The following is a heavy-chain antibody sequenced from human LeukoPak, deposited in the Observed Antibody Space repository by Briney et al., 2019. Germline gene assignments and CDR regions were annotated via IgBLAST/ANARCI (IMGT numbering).Heavy chain of an antibody. CDR2: ISSSSSYI. CDR1: GFPFSDYW. Sequence: PGGSLRLSCAASGFPFSDYWMHWVLQAPGKGLEWVSSISSSSSYIYYADSVKGRFTISRDNAKNSLYLQMNSLRAEDTAVYYCASCSGGSCRSDAFDIWGQGTMVTVSS. D-gene: IGHD2-15*01. J-gene: IGHJ3*02. V-gene: IGHV3-21*01. CDR3: ASCSGGSCRSDAFDI.